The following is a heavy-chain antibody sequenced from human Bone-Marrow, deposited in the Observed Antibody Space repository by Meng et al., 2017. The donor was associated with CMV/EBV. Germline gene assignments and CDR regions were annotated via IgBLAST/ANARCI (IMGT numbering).Heavy chain of an antibody. CDR2: INPNSGGT. Sequence: ASVKVSCKASGYTLTSYGISWVRQAPGQGLEWMGWINPNSGGTNYAQKFQGRVTVTRDTSISTAYMELSRLTSDDTAVYYCARDDLSGSYFLGYWGQGTLVTVSS. CDR3: ARDDLSGSYFLGY. CDR1: GYTLTSYG. J-gene: IGHJ4*02. V-gene: IGHV1-2*02. D-gene: IGHD1-26*01.